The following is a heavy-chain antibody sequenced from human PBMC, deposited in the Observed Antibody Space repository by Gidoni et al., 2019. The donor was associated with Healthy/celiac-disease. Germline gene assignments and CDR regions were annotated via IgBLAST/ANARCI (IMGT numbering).Heavy chain of an antibody. Sequence: AASGFTFSSYAMHWVRQAPGKGLEWVAVISYDGSNKYYADSVKGRFTISRGNSKNTLYLQMNSLRAEDTAVYYCARDLGIFGVVHYYGMDVWGQGTTVTVSS. V-gene: IGHV3-30-3*01. CDR1: GFTFSSYA. D-gene: IGHD3-3*01. J-gene: IGHJ6*02. CDR2: ISYDGSNK. CDR3: ARDLGIFGVVHYYGMDV.